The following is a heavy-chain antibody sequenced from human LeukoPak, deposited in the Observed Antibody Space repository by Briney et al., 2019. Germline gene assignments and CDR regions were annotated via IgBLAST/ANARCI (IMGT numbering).Heavy chain of an antibody. Sequence: GGSLRLSCAASGYTFSIYGMSWVRQAPGKGLEWVSTISGRDSNTYYADSVEGRFIISRDNSRNTLYLQMNSLRAEDTAVYYCARRSDYGGNWNYFDYWGQGTPVTVSS. D-gene: IGHD4-23*01. CDR3: ARRSDYGGNWNYFDY. CDR2: ISGRDSNT. V-gene: IGHV3-23*01. CDR1: GYTFSIYG. J-gene: IGHJ4*02.